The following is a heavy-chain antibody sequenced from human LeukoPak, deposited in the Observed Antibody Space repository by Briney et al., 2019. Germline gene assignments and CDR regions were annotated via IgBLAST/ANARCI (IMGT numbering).Heavy chain of an antibody. CDR1: GGSISSSSYY. J-gene: IGHJ4*02. CDR3: ARRSSRWYSKIDS. V-gene: IGHV4-39*01. Sequence: PSETLSLTCTVSGGSISSSSYYWGWIRQPPGKGLEWIGNIYYSGSTYYNPSLKSRVTISEDTSKNQFSLKLSSVTAADTAVYYCARRSSRWYSKIDSWGQGTLVTVSS. D-gene: IGHD6-13*01. CDR2: IYYSGST.